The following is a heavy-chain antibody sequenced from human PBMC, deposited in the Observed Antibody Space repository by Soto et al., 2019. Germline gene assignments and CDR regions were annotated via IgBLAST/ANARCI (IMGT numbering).Heavy chain of an antibody. CDR2: VSYSGSA. CDR1: GGSISSTIYY. V-gene: IGHV4-39*01. Sequence: QLQLQESGPGLVKPSETLSLTCTVSGGSISSTIYYWGWIRQPPGKGLEWIGSVSYSGSAYYNPSLKSQVTISVDTSQIQFSLKLSSVTAADTAVYYCARNDRIAVEKPNWFDPWGQGTLVTVS. CDR3: ARNDRIAVEKPNWFDP. J-gene: IGHJ5*02. D-gene: IGHD6-19*01.